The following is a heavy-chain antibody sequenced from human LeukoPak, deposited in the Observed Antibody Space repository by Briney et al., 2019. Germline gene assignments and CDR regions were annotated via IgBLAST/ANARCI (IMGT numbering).Heavy chain of an antibody. D-gene: IGHD2-15*01. CDR1: GFTVNSNY. J-gene: IGHJ6*02. CDR3: VRGYSFGPYGMDV. Sequence: GGSLRLFCAASGFTVNSNYMSWVRQAPGKGLEWVSVIYSDGTTVYADSVKGRFTISRDNSKNTLYLQMSSLRAEDTAVYFCVRGYSFGPYGMDVWGQGTTVTVSS. V-gene: IGHV3-53*05. CDR2: IYSDGTT.